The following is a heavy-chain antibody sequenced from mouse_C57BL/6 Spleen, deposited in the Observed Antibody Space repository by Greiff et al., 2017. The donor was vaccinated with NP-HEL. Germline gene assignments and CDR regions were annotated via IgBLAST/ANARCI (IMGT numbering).Heavy chain of an antibody. J-gene: IGHJ1*03. CDR1: GYTFTDYN. V-gene: IGHV1-22*01. Sequence: EVQLQQSGPELVKPGASVKMSCKASGYTFTDYNMHWVKQSHGKSLEWIGYINPNNGGTSYNQKFKGKATLTVNKSSSTAYMELRSLTSEDSAVYYCAGTFTQGLYWYFDVWGTGTTVTVSS. CDR2: INPNNGGT. D-gene: IGHD3-3*01. CDR3: AGTFTQGLYWYFDV.